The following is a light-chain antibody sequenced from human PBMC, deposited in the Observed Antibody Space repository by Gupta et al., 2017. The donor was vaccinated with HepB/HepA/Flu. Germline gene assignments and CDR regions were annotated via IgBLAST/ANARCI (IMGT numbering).Light chain of an antibody. Sequence: EIVMTQSPATLSVSPGERATLSCRASQSVSSNLAWYQQRPGQAPRLLISGASARATGVPGRFSGSGSGTEFTLTISSLQSEDLAVYSCQQYNSWPPTFGGGTKVEIK. CDR3: QQYNSWPPT. J-gene: IGKJ4*01. CDR1: QSVSSN. CDR2: GAS. V-gene: IGKV3-15*01.